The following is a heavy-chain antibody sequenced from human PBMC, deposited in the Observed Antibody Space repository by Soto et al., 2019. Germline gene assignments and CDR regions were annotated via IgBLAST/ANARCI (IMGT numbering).Heavy chain of an antibody. J-gene: IGHJ5*02. D-gene: IGHD6-13*01. CDR2: ISGSGGST. CDR1: GFTFSSYA. Sequence: GGSLRLSCAASGFTFSSYAMSWVRKAPGKGLAWVSAISGSGGSTYYADSVKARFTISRDNTKNTLYLQLNSLRAEDMTVYYCAKSNHCCWYLSWFDPWGQGTLVTVAS. V-gene: IGHV3-23*01. CDR3: AKSNHCCWYLSWFDP.